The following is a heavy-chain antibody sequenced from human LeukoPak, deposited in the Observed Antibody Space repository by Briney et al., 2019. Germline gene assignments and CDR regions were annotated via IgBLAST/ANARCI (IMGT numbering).Heavy chain of an antibody. CDR3: ARVASLRYFDWFPVAHFDL. CDR1: GYTFTSSG. V-gene: IGHV1-18*01. CDR2: ISAYNGNT. Sequence: GASVKVSCKASGYTFTSSGISWVRQAPGQGLEWMGWISAYNGNTNYAQKLQGRVTMTTDTSTSTAYMELRSLRSDDTAVYYCARVASLRYFDWFPVAHFDLWGRGTLVTVSS. J-gene: IGHJ2*01. D-gene: IGHD3-9*01.